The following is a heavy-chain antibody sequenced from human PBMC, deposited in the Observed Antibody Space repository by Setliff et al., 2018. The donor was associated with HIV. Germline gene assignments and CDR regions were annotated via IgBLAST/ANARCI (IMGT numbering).Heavy chain of an antibody. V-gene: IGHV3-74*01. Sequence: GGSLRLSCAASGFTFDTYWMHWVRQAPGKGLVWVSRVSSDGSSKTYADSVKDRFTISRDNAKNTLYLQMNSLRSEDTAVYYCARGVPPLIAAARGLHRYYFDYWGQGTLVTVSS. J-gene: IGHJ4*02. CDR2: VSSDGSSK. D-gene: IGHD6-13*01. CDR3: ARGVPPLIAAARGLHRYYFDY. CDR1: GFTFDTYW.